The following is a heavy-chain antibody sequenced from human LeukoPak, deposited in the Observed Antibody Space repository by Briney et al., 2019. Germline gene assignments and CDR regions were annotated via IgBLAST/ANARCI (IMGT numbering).Heavy chain of an antibody. Sequence: GGSLRLSCAASGFTFSSYAMSWVRQAPGKGLEWVSAISGSGGSTYYADSVKGRFTISRDNSKNTLYLQMNSLRAEDTAVYYCVKDRRYCSSTSCYGTYFDYWGQGTLVTVSS. V-gene: IGHV3-23*01. CDR3: VKDRRYCSSTSCYGTYFDY. CDR2: ISGSGGST. D-gene: IGHD2-2*01. CDR1: GFTFSSYA. J-gene: IGHJ4*02.